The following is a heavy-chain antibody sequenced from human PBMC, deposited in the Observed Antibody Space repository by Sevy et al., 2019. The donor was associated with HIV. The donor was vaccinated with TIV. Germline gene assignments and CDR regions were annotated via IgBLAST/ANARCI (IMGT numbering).Heavy chain of an antibody. D-gene: IGHD2-8*01. CDR1: GFTFNIYS. V-gene: IGHV3-23*01. Sequence: GGSLRLSCAASGFTFNIYSMSWVRQTPGKGLERVATLSFGCGKINHADSVKGRFTMSRDDSKNAVYLQINNLRVEDTAIDYCARERCTKPHDYWGQGTVVIVSS. J-gene: IGHJ4*02. CDR2: LSFGCGKI. CDR3: ARERCTKPHDY.